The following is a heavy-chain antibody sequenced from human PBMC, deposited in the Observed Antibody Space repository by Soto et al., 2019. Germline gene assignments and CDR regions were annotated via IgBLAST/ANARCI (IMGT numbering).Heavy chain of an antibody. CDR3: ASPITVAARDAFDI. J-gene: IGHJ3*02. CDR1: GFICSSYW. CDR2: IKQDGSEK. Sequence: EVQLVESGGGLVQPGGSLRLSCGASGFICSSYWMSWVRQAPGKGLEWVATIKQDGSEKYYVDSVKGRFTISRDNAKNSLYLQMSSVRAEDTAVYYCASPITVAARDAFDIWGQGTMVTVSS. V-gene: IGHV3-7*05. D-gene: IGHD4-17*01.